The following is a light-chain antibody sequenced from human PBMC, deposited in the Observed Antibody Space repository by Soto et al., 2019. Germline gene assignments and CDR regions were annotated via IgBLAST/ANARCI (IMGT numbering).Light chain of an antibody. CDR1: QSIYKW. V-gene: IGKV1-12*01. CDR3: QQADSFPLT. J-gene: IGKJ4*01. CDR2: AAS. Sequence: DIQMTQSPSSVSASIGDRVTISCRASQSIYKWLVWYQQKPGKAPKLLIYAASSLQSGVPSRFSGSVYGTDFTLTISSLQTEDSATYYCQQADSFPLTFGGGTKVEI.